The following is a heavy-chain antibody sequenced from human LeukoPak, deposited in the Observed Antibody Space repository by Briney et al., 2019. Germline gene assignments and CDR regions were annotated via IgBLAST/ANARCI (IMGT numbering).Heavy chain of an antibody. V-gene: IGHV5-51*01. CDR2: IYCGDSDT. D-gene: IGHD6-6*01. Sequence: GESLKISCKGSGYSFTSYWIGWVRQMPGTGLEWMGIIYCGDSDTRYSPSFQAQATISVDKSISTAYLQWSSLKASDTAMYYCARHTRYSSSSRVFDYWGQGTLVTVSS. CDR3: ARHTRYSSSSRVFDY. CDR1: GYSFTSYW. J-gene: IGHJ4*02.